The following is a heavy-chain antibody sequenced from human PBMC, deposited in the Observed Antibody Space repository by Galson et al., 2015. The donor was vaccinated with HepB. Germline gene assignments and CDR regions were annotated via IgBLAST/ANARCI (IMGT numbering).Heavy chain of an antibody. CDR1: GYTFTSYD. D-gene: IGHD2-8*01. Sequence: SVKVSCKASGYTFTSYDINWVRQATGQGLEWMGWMNPNSGNTGYAQKFQGRVTMTRNTSISTAYMELRSLRSDDTAVYYCARVRGYPLISGGANYMLSGRYNWFDPWGQGTLVTVSS. CDR3: ARVRGYPLISGGANYMLSGRYNWFDP. CDR2: MNPNSGNT. J-gene: IGHJ5*02. V-gene: IGHV1-8*01.